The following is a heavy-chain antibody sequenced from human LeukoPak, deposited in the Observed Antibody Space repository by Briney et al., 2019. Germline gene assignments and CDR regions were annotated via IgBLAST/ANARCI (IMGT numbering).Heavy chain of an antibody. Sequence: PGGSLRLSCAASGFNFSNYAMSWVRQAPGKGLEWVSGISWNSGSIGYADSVKGRFTISRDNAKNSLYLQMNSLRAEDTALYYCAKGFSGDGHYFDYWGQGTLVTVSS. CDR3: AKGFSGDGHYFDY. V-gene: IGHV3-9*01. CDR1: GFNFSNYA. CDR2: ISWNSGSI. D-gene: IGHD2-21*02. J-gene: IGHJ4*02.